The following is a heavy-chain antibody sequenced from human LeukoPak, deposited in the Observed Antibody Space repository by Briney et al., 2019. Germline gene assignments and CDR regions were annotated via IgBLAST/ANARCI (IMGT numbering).Heavy chain of an antibody. V-gene: IGHV4-39*01. CDR3: ASLIGGGGTPQGYFDY. CDR1: GGSISSGSYY. CDR2: IYYSGST. Sequence: PSETLSLTCTVSGGSISSGSYYWGWIRQPPGKGLEWIGSIYYSGSTYYNPSLKSRVTISVDTSKNQFSLKLSSVTAADTAVYYCASLIGGGGTPQGYFDYWGQGTLVTVSS. D-gene: IGHD3-16*01. J-gene: IGHJ4*02.